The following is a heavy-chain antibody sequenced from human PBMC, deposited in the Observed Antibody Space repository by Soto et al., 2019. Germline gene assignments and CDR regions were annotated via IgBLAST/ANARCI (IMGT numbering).Heavy chain of an antibody. CDR2: IYSGGST. V-gene: IGHV3-66*01. CDR1: GFTVSSNY. Sequence: PGGSLRLSCAASGFTVSSNYMSWVRQAPGKGLEWVSVIYSGGSTYYADSVKGRFTISRDNSKNTLYLQMNSLRAEDTAVYYCARDLLYGITGTTSDYPGQGTLVTVSS. CDR3: ARDLLYGITGTTSDY. J-gene: IGHJ4*02. D-gene: IGHD1-20*01.